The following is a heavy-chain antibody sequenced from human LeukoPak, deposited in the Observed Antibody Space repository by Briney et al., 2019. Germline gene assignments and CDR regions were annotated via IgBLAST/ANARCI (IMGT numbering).Heavy chain of an antibody. CDR1: GGSISSYY. CDR2: IYYSGST. Sequence: SEALSLTCTVSGGSISSYYWSWIRQPPGKGLEWIGYIYYSGSTNYNPSLKSRVTISVDTSKNQFSLKLSSVTAADTAVYYCAGGYGYRYYFDYWGQGTLVTVSS. J-gene: IGHJ4*02. V-gene: IGHV4-59*01. D-gene: IGHD5-18*01. CDR3: AGGYGYRYYFDY.